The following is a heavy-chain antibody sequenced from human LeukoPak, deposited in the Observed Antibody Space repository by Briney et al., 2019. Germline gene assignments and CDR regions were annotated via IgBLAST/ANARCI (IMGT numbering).Heavy chain of an antibody. V-gene: IGHV3-21*01. CDR1: GFTFNTYS. J-gene: IGHJ4*01. CDR3: ARDDRDISSYRFDY. D-gene: IGHD6-6*01. CDR2: ISSNSRDI. Sequence: GGSLRLSCAASGFTFNTYSMNWVRQAPGKGLEWVSPISSNSRDIYYADSVKGRFTISRDNAKNSLHLQMNSLRAEDTAVYYCARDDRDISSYRFDYWGHGILVTVSS.